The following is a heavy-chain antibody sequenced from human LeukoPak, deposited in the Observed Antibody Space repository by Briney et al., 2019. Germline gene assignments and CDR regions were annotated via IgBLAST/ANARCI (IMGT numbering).Heavy chain of an antibody. J-gene: IGHJ4*02. D-gene: IGHD2-21*02. CDR2: ISSSGSTI. CDR1: GFTFSDYY. V-gene: IGHV3-11*01. CDR3: ARVNRVTAIQELDY. Sequence: GGSLRLSCAASGFTFSDYYMTWIRQAPGKGLEWVSCISSSGSTIFYADSVKGRFTISRDNANSSLFLQMNSLRAEDTAVYYCARVNRVTAIQELDYWGQGTLVTVSS.